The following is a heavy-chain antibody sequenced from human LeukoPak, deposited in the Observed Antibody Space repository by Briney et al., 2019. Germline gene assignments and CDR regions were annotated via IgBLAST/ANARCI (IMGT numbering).Heavy chain of an antibody. D-gene: IGHD3-9*01. Sequence: SETLSLTCTVTGGSISSYYWSWIRQPPGKGLEWIGEINHSASTNYNPSLKSRVTISVDTSKNQFSLKLSSVTAADTAVYYCARLTYYDILTGYYTRDYWGQGTLVTVSS. V-gene: IGHV4-34*01. CDR1: GGSISSYY. CDR3: ARLTYYDILTGYYTRDY. J-gene: IGHJ4*02. CDR2: INHSAST.